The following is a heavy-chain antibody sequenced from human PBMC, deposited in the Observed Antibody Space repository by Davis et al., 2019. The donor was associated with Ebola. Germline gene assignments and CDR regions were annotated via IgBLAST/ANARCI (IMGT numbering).Heavy chain of an antibody. D-gene: IGHD3-3*01. CDR1: GYSFTNYD. CDR2: MNPNSAKT. V-gene: IGHV1-8*01. CDR3: ARGRFTIVGVASWYFDL. Sequence: ASLMVSCKASGYSFTNYDIQWVLQASGQGLEWLGWMNPNSAKTGYAQKFQGRVTMTSNTSTGTAYRELSRLKSDDTAVYYCARGRFTIVGVASWYFDLWGRGTLVTVSS. J-gene: IGHJ2*01.